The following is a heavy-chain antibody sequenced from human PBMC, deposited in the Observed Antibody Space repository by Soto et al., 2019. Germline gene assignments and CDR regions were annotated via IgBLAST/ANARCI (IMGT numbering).Heavy chain of an antibody. Sequence: EVQLVESGGGLVKPGGSLRLSCAASGFTFSSAWMNWVRQAPGKGLEWVGRVKRRSDGGTTDYAAPVKGRFSISRDDSKDTVYLQMNSLKSEDTAVYFCTTATHPDFWGQGTLVIVSS. CDR1: GFTFSSAW. CDR3: TTATHPDF. J-gene: IGHJ4*02. CDR2: VKRRSDGGTT. V-gene: IGHV3-15*07.